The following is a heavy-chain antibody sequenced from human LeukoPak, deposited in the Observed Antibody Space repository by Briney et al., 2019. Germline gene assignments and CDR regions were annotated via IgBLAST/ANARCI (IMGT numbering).Heavy chain of an antibody. J-gene: IGHJ4*02. V-gene: IGHV1-18*01. CDR2: ISAYNGNT. CDR3: ARTSWTSTGGYYFDY. CDR1: GYTFTSYG. Sequence: ASVKVSCKASGYTFTSYGISWVRQAPGQGLEWMGWISAYNGNTNYAQKLQGRVTMTTDTSTSTAYMELRSLRSDDTAVYYCARTSWTSTGGYYFDYWGQGTLVTVSS. D-gene: IGHD5/OR15-5a*01.